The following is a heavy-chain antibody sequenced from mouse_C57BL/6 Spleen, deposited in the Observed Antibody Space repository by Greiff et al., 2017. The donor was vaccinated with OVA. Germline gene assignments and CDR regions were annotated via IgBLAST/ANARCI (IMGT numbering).Heavy chain of an antibody. Sequence: VQLKESGGGLVKPGGSLKLSCAASGFTFSDYGMHWVRQAPEKGLEWVAYISSGSSTLYYADTVKGRFTISRDNAKNTLFLQMTSLRSEDTAMYYCARSYYYGSSYAMDYWGQGTSVTVSS. CDR1: GFTFSDYG. CDR3: ARSYYYGSSYAMDY. D-gene: IGHD1-1*01. V-gene: IGHV5-17*01. CDR2: ISSGSSTL. J-gene: IGHJ4*01.